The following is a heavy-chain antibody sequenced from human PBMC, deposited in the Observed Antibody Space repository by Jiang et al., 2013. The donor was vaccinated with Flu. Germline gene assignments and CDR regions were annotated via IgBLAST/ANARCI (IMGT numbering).Heavy chain of an antibody. D-gene: IGHD4-17*01. J-gene: IGHJ3*02. CDR3: ARVSDHYGDYSLHDAFDI. V-gene: IGHV1-18*01. Sequence: GAEVKKPGASVKVSCKASGYTFTSYGISWVRQAPGQGLEWMGWISAYNGNTNYAQKLQGRVTMTTDTSTSTAYMELRSLRSDDTAVYYCARVSDHYGDYSLHDAFDIWGQGTMVTVSS. CDR2: ISAYNGNT. CDR1: GYTFTSYG.